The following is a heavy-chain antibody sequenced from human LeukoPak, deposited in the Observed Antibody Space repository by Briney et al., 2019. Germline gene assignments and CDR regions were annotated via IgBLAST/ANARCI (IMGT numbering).Heavy chain of an antibody. CDR2: IIPIFGTA. Sequence: SVKVSCKASGYTFTSYGISWVRQAPGQGLEWMGGIIPIFGTANYAQKFQGRVMITTDESTSTAYMELSSLRSEDTAVYYCARDPLRQRIPSGSYYYYYYMDVWGKGTTVTVSS. D-gene: IGHD1-26*01. CDR1: GYTFTSYG. J-gene: IGHJ6*03. CDR3: ARDPLRQRIPSGSYYYYYYMDV. V-gene: IGHV1-69*05.